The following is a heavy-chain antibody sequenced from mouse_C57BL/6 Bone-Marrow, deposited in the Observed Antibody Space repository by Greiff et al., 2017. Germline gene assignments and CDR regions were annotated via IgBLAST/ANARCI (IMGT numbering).Heavy chain of an antibody. Sequence: EVKLVESGGGLVQSGRSLRLSCATSGFTFSDFYMEWVRQAPGKGLEWIAASRNKANDYTTEYSASVKGRFIVSRDTSQSILYLQMNALRAEDTAIDYCARDASYYYAMDYWGQGTSVTVSS. CDR1: GFTFSDFY. J-gene: IGHJ4*01. CDR3: ARDASYYYAMDY. V-gene: IGHV7-1*01. CDR2: SRNKANDYTT.